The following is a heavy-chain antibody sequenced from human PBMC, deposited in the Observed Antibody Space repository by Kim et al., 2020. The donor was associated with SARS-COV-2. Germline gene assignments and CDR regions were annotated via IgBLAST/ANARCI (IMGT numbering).Heavy chain of an antibody. CDR2: ISWNSGSI. CDR3: AKDGGDGYNIMGGSFDY. Sequence: GGSLRLSCAASGFTFDDYAMHWVRQAPGKGLEWVSGISWNSGSIGYADSVKGRFTISRDNAKNSLYLQMNSLRAEDTALYYCAKDGGDGYNIMGGSFDY. V-gene: IGHV3-9*01. D-gene: IGHD3-16*01. J-gene: IGHJ4*01. CDR1: GFTFDDYA.